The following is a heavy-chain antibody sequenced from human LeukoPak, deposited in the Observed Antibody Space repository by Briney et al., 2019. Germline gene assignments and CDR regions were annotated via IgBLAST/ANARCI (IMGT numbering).Heavy chain of an antibody. J-gene: IGHJ3*02. D-gene: IGHD4-17*01. V-gene: IGHV3-23*01. Sequence: GGSLRLSCAASGFTVSSNYMSWVRQAPGKGLEWVSVISGSGGSTYYADSVKGRFTISRDNSKNTLYLQMNSLRAEDTAVYYCAGDTVSDAFDIWGQGTMVTVSS. CDR2: ISGSGGST. CDR3: AGDTVSDAFDI. CDR1: GFTVSSNY.